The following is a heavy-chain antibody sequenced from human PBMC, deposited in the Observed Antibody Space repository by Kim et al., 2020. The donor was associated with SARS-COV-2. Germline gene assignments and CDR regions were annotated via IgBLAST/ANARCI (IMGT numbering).Heavy chain of an antibody. CDR3: ARGHSGYYDFWSGYYNHVIYFDY. D-gene: IGHD3-3*01. J-gene: IGHJ4*02. V-gene: IGHV3-21*01. Sequence: GGSLRLSCAASGFTFSSYSMNWVRQAPGKGLEWVSSISSSSSYIYYADSVKGRFTISRDNAKNSLYLQMNSLRAEDTAVYYCARGHSGYYDFWSGYYNHVIYFDYWGQGTLVTVSS. CDR2: ISSSSSYI. CDR1: GFTFSSYS.